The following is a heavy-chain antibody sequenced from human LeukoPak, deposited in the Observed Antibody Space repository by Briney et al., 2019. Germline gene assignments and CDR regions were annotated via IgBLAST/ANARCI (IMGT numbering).Heavy chain of an antibody. V-gene: IGHV1-24*01. D-gene: IGHD4-17*01. CDR1: GYTLTELS. CDR2: FDPEDGET. CDR3: ATGSPGYGTRSGCRY. J-gene: IGHJ4*02. Sequence: ASEKVSCKVSGYTLTELSMHWVRQAPGKGLEWMGGFDPEDGETIYAQKFQGTVTMTEDTSTDTAYMEPSSFDSEDKAVDYCATGSPGYGTRSGCRYWGQGTLVTVSS.